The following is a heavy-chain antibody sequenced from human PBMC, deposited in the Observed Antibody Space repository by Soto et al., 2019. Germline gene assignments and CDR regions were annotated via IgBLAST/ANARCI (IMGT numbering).Heavy chain of an antibody. J-gene: IGHJ5*02. CDR2: IWYDGSNK. CDR3: ARGYYYGSGSSNWFDP. V-gene: IGHV3-33*01. D-gene: IGHD3-10*01. Sequence: RLPCAAAEFNIRSHGVHCIIKAPSKGLEWVAVIWYDGSNKYYADSVKGRFTISRDNSKNTLYLQMNSLRAEDTAVYYCARGYYYGSGSSNWFDPWGQGTLVTVSS. CDR1: EFNIRSHG.